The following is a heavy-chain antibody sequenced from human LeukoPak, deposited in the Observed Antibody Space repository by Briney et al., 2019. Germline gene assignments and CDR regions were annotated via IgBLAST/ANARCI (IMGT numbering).Heavy chain of an antibody. D-gene: IGHD5-12*01. CDR3: ARAPQIGFSGFDKNY. V-gene: IGHV3-30*02. CDR1: GFTFSSYG. Sequence: PGGSLRLSCAASGFTFSSYGMHWVRQAPGKGLEWVSFIRYDGSNKYYADSVKGRFTISRDNAKNTVYLQTNSLRADDTAVYFCARAPQIGFSGFDKNYWGQGTLVTVSS. J-gene: IGHJ4*02. CDR2: IRYDGSNK.